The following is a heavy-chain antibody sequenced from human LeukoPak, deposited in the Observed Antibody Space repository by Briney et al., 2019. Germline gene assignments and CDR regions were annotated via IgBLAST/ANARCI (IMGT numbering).Heavy chain of an antibody. V-gene: IGHV3-7*01. CDR3: ARDRIITIFGVVIGHYFDY. D-gene: IGHD3-3*01. CDR2: IKQDGSEK. Sequence: GGSLRLSCAASGFTFSSYWMSWVRQAPGKGLEWVANIKQDGSEKYYVDSVKGRFTISRDNAKNSLYLQMNSLRAEDTAVYYCARDRIITIFGVVIGHYFDYWGQGTLVTVSS. J-gene: IGHJ4*02. CDR1: GFTFSSYW.